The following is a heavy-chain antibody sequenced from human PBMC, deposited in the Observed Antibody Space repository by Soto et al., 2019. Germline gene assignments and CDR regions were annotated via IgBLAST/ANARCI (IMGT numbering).Heavy chain of an antibody. Sequence: TSETLSLTCAVYGGSFSGYYWSWIRQPPGKGLEWIGEINHSGSTNYNPSLKSRVTISVDTSKNQFSLKLSSVTAADTAVYYCARGRGGSRSWYYYYYMDVWGKGTTVTVSS. CDR1: GGSFSGYY. CDR2: INHSGST. J-gene: IGHJ6*03. CDR3: ARGRGGSRSWYYYYYMDV. V-gene: IGHV4-34*01. D-gene: IGHD3-10*01.